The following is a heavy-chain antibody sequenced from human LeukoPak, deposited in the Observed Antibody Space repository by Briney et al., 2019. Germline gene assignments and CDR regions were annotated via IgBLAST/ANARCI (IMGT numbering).Heavy chain of an antibody. CDR3: ARITEYYFDY. J-gene: IGHJ4*02. V-gene: IGHV4-59*01. D-gene: IGHD3-16*01. CDR2: IYYSGST. CDR1: GGSISSYY. Sequence: PSETLSLTCTVSGGSISSYYWSWIRQPPGEGLEWIGYIYYSGSTYYNPSLKSRVTISVDTSKNQFSLKLSSVTAADTAVYYCARITEYYFDYWGQGTLVTVSS.